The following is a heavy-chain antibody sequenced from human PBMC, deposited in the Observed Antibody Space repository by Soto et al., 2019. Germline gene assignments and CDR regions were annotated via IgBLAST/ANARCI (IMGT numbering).Heavy chain of an antibody. D-gene: IGHD1-1*01. CDR2: ISYDGRDK. Sequence: QVRLVESGGGVVQPGSSLRLSCAASGFTFISHGMHWVRQAPGKGLEWVALISYDGRDKYYADSVEGRFTISRDNSKKTVYLQLSCLRPEDTDVYYCAKDQGRIYNPFDYWGQGTLVTVSS. V-gene: IGHV3-30*18. CDR3: AKDQGRIYNPFDY. J-gene: IGHJ4*02. CDR1: GFTFISHG.